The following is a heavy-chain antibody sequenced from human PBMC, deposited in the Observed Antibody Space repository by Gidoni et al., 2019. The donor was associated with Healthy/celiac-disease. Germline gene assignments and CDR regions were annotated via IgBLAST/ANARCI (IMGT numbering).Heavy chain of an antibody. CDR2: IKSKSDGGTT. Sequence: EVQLVESGGGLVKPGGSLRLSCAASGVTFTNAGMSWVRQAPGKGLEWVGRIKSKSDGGTTDYPEPVKGRFTISRDDSRNTLYLQMNSLKTEDTAVYYCATSGIAVAATWYFDLWGRGTLVTVSS. D-gene: IGHD6-19*01. V-gene: IGHV3-15*01. CDR1: GVTFTNAG. CDR3: ATSGIAVAATWYFDL. J-gene: IGHJ2*01.